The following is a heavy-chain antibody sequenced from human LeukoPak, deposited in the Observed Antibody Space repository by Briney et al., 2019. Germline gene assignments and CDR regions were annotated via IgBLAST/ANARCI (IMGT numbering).Heavy chain of an antibody. CDR3: ARDPIPYYDFWSGYYYGMDV. CDR1: GYTFTSYY. V-gene: IGHV1-46*01. D-gene: IGHD3-3*01. CDR2: INPSGGST. Sequence: GASVKVSCKASGYTFTSYYMHWVRQAPGQGLEWMGIINPSGGSTSYAQKFQGRVTMTRDTSTSTVYMELSSLRSEDTAVYYCARDPIPYYDFWSGYYYGMDVWGQGTTVTVSS. J-gene: IGHJ6*02.